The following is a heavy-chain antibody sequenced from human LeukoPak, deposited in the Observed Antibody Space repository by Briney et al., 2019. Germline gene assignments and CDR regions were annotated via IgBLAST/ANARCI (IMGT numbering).Heavy chain of an antibody. J-gene: IGHJ3*01. CDR3: SKLRGDVYPNDAFDV. CDR2: IYPGDSET. Sequence: GESLKISCKGSGYTFTSYWIAWVRQMPGKGLEGMGIIYPGDSETTYRQSFQGQVTFSVDKSISTAYLQWSSLKASDTAIYYCSKLRGDVYPNDAFDVWGQGTLVTVSS. V-gene: IGHV5-51*01. D-gene: IGHD5/OR15-5a*01. CDR1: GYTFTSYW.